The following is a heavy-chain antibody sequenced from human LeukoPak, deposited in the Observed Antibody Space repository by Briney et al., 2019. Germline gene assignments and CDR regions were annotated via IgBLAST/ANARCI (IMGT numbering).Heavy chain of an antibody. D-gene: IGHD6-13*01. CDR2: IYNSGST. Sequence: SETLSLTCTVSGDSFSYFYWSWIRQPPGKGLEWIGYIYNSGSTSYNPSLKSRVTVSLDTSQNQFSLKLSSLTAADTAVYYCARGVVAAAGRTFDFWGQGTLVTVSS. V-gene: IGHV4-59*01. CDR3: ARGVVAAAGRTFDF. J-gene: IGHJ4*02. CDR1: GDSFSYFY.